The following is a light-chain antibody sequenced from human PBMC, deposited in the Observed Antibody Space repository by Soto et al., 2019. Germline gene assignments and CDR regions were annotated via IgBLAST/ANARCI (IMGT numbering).Light chain of an antibody. V-gene: IGKV3-11*01. CDR1: QSVSNY. Sequence: EIVLTQSPATLSSSLGERATLTCRASQSVSNYLAWYQHKPGEAPSVLIYDAYNRATGIPARFSGSGSGTDFTLTISSLEPEDFAVYYCQQRSSWPAFGGGTKVDIK. CDR3: QQRSSWPA. CDR2: DAY. J-gene: IGKJ4*01.